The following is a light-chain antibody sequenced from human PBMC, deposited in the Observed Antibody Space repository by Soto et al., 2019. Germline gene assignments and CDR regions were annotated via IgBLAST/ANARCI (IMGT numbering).Light chain of an antibody. CDR3: LQYHNLWA. CDR1: QSVGSN. V-gene: IGKV3-15*01. J-gene: IGKJ1*01. Sequence: EIVLTQSPGTLSLSPGERATLSCRASQSVGSNLAWYHQRPGQTPRLLIYGASTRATGVPARFSGSGSGTEFTLTISSLQPEDFTVYSCLQYHNLWAFGQGTKVDIK. CDR2: GAS.